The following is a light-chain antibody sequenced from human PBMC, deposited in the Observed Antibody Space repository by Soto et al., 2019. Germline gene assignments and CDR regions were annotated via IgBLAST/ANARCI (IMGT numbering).Light chain of an antibody. CDR2: GAS. J-gene: IGKJ1*01. CDR1: QNIGTN. V-gene: IGKV3-15*01. CDR3: QQYYNRSPWT. Sequence: IPMPHPPATQPESPGARAILSCSASQNIGTNLVWYQQKPGQAPRLLLYGASTRATSGAARWSGSGCARTDFPTVSSLQPADFAANYCQQYYNRSPWTFGLGTKVDIK.